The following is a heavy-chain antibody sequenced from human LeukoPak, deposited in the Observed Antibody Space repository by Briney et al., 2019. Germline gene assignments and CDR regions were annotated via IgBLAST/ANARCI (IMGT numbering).Heavy chain of an antibody. CDR3: ATGLTKLLVAFDI. J-gene: IGHJ3*02. CDR1: GYTFTGYY. Sequence: ASVKVSCKASGYTFTGYYMHWVRQAPGQGLEWMGWINPNSGGTNYAQRFQGRVTMTRDTSISTAYMELSRLRSDDTAVYYCATGLTKLLVAFDIWGQGTMVTVSS. CDR2: INPNSGGT. D-gene: IGHD2/OR15-2a*01. V-gene: IGHV1-2*02.